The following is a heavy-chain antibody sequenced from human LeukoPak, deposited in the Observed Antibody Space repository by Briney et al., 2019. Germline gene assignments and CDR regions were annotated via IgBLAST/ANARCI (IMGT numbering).Heavy chain of an antibody. D-gene: IGHD2-21*02. V-gene: IGHV1-18*01. CDR3: ARDQRRCGGDCYAEDYYFDY. CDR2: ISAYNGNT. Sequence: ASVKVSCKGSGYTFTSYGISWVRQAPGQGLEWMGWISAYNGNTKYAQKLQGRVTMTTDTSTSTAYMELRSLRSDDTAVYYCARDQRRCGGDCYAEDYYFDYWGQGTLVAVSS. J-gene: IGHJ4*02. CDR1: GYTFTSYG.